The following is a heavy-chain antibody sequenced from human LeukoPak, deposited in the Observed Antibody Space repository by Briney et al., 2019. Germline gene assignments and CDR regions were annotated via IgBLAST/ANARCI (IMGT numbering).Heavy chain of an antibody. CDR2: IHPNSGGT. CDR3: AGLESVPG. D-gene: IGHD6-19*01. CDR1: GYTFTGYY. Sequence: ASVKVSCKASGYTFTGYYLHWVRQAPGQGLEWMGWIHPNSGGTNYAQKFQGRVTMTRDTSISTAYMELRSLRSDDTAVYFCAGLESVPGGGKGTLVTVSS. J-gene: IGHJ1*01. V-gene: IGHV1-2*02.